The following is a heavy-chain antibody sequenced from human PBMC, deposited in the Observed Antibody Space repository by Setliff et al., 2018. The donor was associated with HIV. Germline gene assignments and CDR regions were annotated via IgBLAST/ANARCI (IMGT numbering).Heavy chain of an antibody. CDR2: IFDSGTT. V-gene: IGHV4-59*08. CDR3: ARQGGYNSPLMV. J-gene: IGHJ4*02. CDR1: GGSITSYY. D-gene: IGHD3-10*01. Sequence: NLSETLSLTCTVSGGSITSYYWNWIRQSPGKGLEWIGYIFDSGTTKYNPSVTSRVTISVDASKNQFFLQLLSVTAADTAVYYCARQGGYNSPLMVWGQGKLVTVSS.